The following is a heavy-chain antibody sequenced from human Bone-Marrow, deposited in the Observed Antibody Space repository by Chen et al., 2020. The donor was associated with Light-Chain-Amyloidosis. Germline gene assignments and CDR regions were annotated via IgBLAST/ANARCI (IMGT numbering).Heavy chain of an antibody. CDR3: AKDISYDDILPGYPADAFDI. Sequence: EVQLVESGGGLLQRGGSLRLPCAASGFAFSSYAMRWVRQAPGKGLEWVSGISGSGGSRYYADSVKGRLTISRDNSKNTLYLQMNSLRAEDTAVYYCAKDISYDDILPGYPADAFDIWGQGTMVTVSS. J-gene: IGHJ3*02. CDR1: GFAFSSYA. V-gene: IGHV3-23*04. D-gene: IGHD3-9*01. CDR2: ISGSGGSR.